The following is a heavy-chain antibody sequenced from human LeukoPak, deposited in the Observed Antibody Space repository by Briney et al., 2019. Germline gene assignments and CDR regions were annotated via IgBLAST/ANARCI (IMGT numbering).Heavy chain of an antibody. Sequence: SVKVSCKASGGTFSSYAISWVRQAPGQGLEWMGGIIPIFGTANYAQKFQGRVTITADESTSTAYMELSSLRSEDTAVYYCARGCSSTSCPGYVYYYHGMDVWGQGTTVTVSS. J-gene: IGHJ6*02. V-gene: IGHV1-69*13. CDR3: ARGCSSTSCPGYVYYYHGMDV. D-gene: IGHD2-2*01. CDR1: GGTFSSYA. CDR2: IIPIFGTA.